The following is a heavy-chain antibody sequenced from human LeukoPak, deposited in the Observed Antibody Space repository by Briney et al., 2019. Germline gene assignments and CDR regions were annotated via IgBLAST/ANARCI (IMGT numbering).Heavy chain of an antibody. V-gene: IGHV1-18*01. CDR1: GYTFTSYG. CDR3: ARGGDSGYEKGTFDY. CDR2: ISTNNGNT. J-gene: IGHJ4*02. Sequence: ASVKVSCKASGYTFTSYGISWVRQAPGQGLEWMGWISTNNGNTNYPQKLQGRVTKTTDTSTYTAYMELRSLRSGDTAVYYCARGGDSGYEKGTFDYWGQGTLVTVSS. D-gene: IGHD5-12*01.